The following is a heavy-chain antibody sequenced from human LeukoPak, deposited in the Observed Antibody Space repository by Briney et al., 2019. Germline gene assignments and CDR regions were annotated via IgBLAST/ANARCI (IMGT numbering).Heavy chain of an antibody. CDR1: GFTFSSYA. CDR2: ISSNGGST. J-gene: IGHJ4*02. D-gene: IGHD1-1*01. V-gene: IGHV3-64*01. Sequence: GGSLRLSCAASGFTFSSYAMHWVRQAPEKGLEYVSAISSNGGSTYYANSVKGRFTISRDNSKNTLYLQMGSLRAEDMAVYYCARGYPTPHFDYWGQGTLVTVSS. CDR3: ARGYPTPHFDY.